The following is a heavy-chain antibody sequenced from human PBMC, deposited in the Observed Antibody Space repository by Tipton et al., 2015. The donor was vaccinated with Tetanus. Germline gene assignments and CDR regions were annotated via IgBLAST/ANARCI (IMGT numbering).Heavy chain of an antibody. CDR2: MFYGGSP. D-gene: IGHD3-10*01. CDR1: GGSVSSGSYY. Sequence: TLSLTCTVSGGSVSSGSYYWSWIRQRPGKGLEWIGYMFYGGSPKYNPSLKGRVTILVDKSKNQLSLKLRSVTAADTAVYFCARDPYYNGGGYFDYWGQGTLVTVSS. CDR3: ARDPYYNGGGYFDY. J-gene: IGHJ4*02. V-gene: IGHV4-61*01.